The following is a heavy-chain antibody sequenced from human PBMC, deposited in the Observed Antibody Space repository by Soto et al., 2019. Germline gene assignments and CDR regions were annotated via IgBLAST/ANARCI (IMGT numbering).Heavy chain of an antibody. D-gene: IGHD5-12*01. CDR2: IIPIFGTA. CDR1: GGTFSSYA. CDR3: ARARGYSGYEDYYYYYGMDV. J-gene: IGHJ6*02. Sequence: GASVKVSCKASGGTFSSYAISWVRQAPGQGLEWMGGIIPIFGTANYAQKFQGRVTITADESTSTAYMELSSLRSEDTAVYYCARARGYSGYEDYYYYYGMDVWGQGTTVTVSS. V-gene: IGHV1-69*13.